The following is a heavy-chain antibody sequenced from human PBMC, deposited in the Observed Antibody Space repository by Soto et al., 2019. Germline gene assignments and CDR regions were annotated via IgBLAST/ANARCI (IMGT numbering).Heavy chain of an antibody. CDR2: IYWDDDK. CDR1: GFSLSTSGVG. CDR3: AHRLDCSGGSCYGGGWFDP. D-gene: IGHD2-15*01. Sequence: QITLKESGPTLVKPTQTLTLTCTFSGFSLSTSGVGVGWIRQPPGKALEWLALIYWDDDKRYSPSLKSRLTITKDTPKNQVVLTMTNMDPVDTATYYCAHRLDCSGGSCYGGGWFDPWGQGTLVTVSS. J-gene: IGHJ5*02. V-gene: IGHV2-5*02.